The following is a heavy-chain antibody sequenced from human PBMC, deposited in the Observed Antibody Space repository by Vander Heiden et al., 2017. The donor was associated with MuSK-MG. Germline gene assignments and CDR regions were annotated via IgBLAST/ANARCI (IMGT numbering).Heavy chain of an antibody. J-gene: IGHJ4*01. CDR2: ISSSGSTR. V-gene: IGHV3-48*03. CDR1: GFTFNSYE. CDR3: ARGPGAESSSWYVVY. Sequence: EVQLVESGGGLVQPGGSVRLSCAASGFTFNSYEMNWVRQAPGKGLEWVSYISSSGSTRYYADSGKGRFTISRDNAKNSLYLQMNSLRAEDTAVYYCARGPGAESSSWYVVYWGHGTLVTVYS. D-gene: IGHD6-13*01.